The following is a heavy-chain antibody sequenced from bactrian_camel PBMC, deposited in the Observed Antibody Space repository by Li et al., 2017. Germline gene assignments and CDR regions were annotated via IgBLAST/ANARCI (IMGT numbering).Heavy chain of an antibody. V-gene: IGHV3-2*01. CDR2: IYSDGTTT. CDR3: ATEWDCSGGYCYPTGFGY. CDR1: GYTYNRNC. D-gene: IGHD2*01. J-gene: IGHJ6*01. Sequence: HVQLVESGGGSVQAGGSLRLSCAASGYTYNRNCMAWFRQAPGKGLEWVSTIYSDGTTTHYADSVKGRFTISRDNAKTTVYLHMNSLKSEDTALYYCATEWDCSGGYCYPTGFGYWGQGTQVTVS.